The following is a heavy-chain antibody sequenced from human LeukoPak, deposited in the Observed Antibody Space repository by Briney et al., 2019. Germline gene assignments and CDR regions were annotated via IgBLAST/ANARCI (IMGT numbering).Heavy chain of an antibody. J-gene: IGHJ3*02. Sequence: GGSLRLSCAVSGFTFSNYAMSCVRRAPGKGLECVSTICARGNYTYYADSVKGRFTISRDSSKYTLYLQMNSPRAKETDVYYCAREVAAAGPRNAFDIWGQGTMVTVSS. CDR1: GFTFSNYA. CDR3: AREVAAAGPRNAFDI. D-gene: IGHD6-13*01. V-gene: IGHV3-23*01. CDR2: ICARGNYT.